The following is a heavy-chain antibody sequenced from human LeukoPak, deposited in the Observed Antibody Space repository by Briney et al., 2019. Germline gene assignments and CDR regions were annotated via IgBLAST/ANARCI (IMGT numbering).Heavy chain of an antibody. CDR2: INPNSGGT. J-gene: IGHJ4*02. Sequence: ASVKVSCKASVYTFTGYYMHWVRQAPGQGLEWMGWINPNSGGTNYAQKFQGRVTMTRDTSISTDYMELSRLRSDDTAVYYCAKGPVVVTATPTPGDYWGQGTLVTVSS. CDR3: AKGPVVVTATPTPGDY. V-gene: IGHV1-2*02. D-gene: IGHD2-21*02. CDR1: VYTFTGYY.